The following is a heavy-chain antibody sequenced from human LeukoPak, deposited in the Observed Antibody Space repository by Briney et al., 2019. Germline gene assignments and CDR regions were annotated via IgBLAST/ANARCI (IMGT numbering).Heavy chain of an antibody. Sequence: GSLRLSCAASGFTFSSYAMHWVRQAPGKGLVWVSRVNSDGKTTTYADSVKGRFTISRDNAQNTLYLQMYSLSAEDTAVYYCARDYPPDWGQGTLVTVSA. CDR1: GFTFSSYA. V-gene: IGHV3-74*01. CDR3: ARDYPPD. CDR2: VNSDGKTT. J-gene: IGHJ4*02.